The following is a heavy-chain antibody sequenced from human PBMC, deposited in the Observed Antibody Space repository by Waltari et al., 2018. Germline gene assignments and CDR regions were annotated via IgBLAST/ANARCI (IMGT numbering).Heavy chain of an antibody. D-gene: IGHD3-16*01. V-gene: IGHV3-74*01. CDR3: ARGGYYAMDV. J-gene: IGHJ6*02. Sequence: EVQLVESGGGLVQPGGSLRLPCAASGFTFSRYWLRWVRQAPGKGLVLVSDIKTDGSATNYADSVKGRFTISRDNAKNTLFLQMNSLTAEDTAVYYCARGGYYAMDVWGQGTTVTVSS. CDR2: IKTDGSAT. CDR1: GFTFSRYW.